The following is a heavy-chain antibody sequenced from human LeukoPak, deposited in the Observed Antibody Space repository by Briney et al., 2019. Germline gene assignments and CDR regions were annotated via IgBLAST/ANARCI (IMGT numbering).Heavy chain of an antibody. CDR2: VSYGGNTK. CDR1: GFTFRSYG. D-gene: IGHD3-3*01. Sequence: GGSLRLSCAATGFTFRSYGMHWVRQAPGKGLEWVAVVSYGGNTKYYADSVKGRITISRDNSKNTLYLQMNSLRAEDTAVYYCAKEFASGYQDYWGQGTLVTVSS. V-gene: IGHV3-30*18. J-gene: IGHJ4*02. CDR3: AKEFASGYQDY.